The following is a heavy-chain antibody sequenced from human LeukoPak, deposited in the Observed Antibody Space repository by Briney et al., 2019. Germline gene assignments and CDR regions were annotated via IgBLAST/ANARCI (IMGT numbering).Heavy chain of an antibody. Sequence: SETLSLTCTVSGGSISSYYWSWIRQPPGKGLEWIGYIYYSGSTNYNPSLKSRVTISVDTSKNQFSLKLGSVTAADTAVYYCARMVQDASGYDLWYFDLWGRGTLVTVSS. V-gene: IGHV4-59*01. CDR3: ARMVQDASGYDLWYFDL. CDR1: GGSISSYY. CDR2: IYYSGST. J-gene: IGHJ2*01. D-gene: IGHD5-12*01.